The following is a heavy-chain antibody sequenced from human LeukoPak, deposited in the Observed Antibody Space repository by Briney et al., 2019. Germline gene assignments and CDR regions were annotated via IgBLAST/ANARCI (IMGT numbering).Heavy chain of an antibody. CDR1: GFTLSSYR. Sequence: PGWDLRLSCAATGFTLSSYRMHGLRQAPGKGLVWVPRIKRDWYTTTYAHSVKGRFSISQDNAKNTLYLQKTKVIADDTAVHYWARGPIWGGDIWGQDTMVSVSS. V-gene: IGHV3-74*01. D-gene: IGHD3-3*01. J-gene: IGHJ3*02. CDR3: ARGPIWGGDI. CDR2: IKRDWYTT.